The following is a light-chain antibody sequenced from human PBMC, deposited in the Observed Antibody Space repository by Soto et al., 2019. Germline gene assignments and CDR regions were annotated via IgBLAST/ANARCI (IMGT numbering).Light chain of an antibody. J-gene: IGKJ2*01. CDR1: QSISSD. V-gene: IGKV3-15*01. CDR2: GAY. Sequence: EIVMTQSPATLSVSPGERCPLSCMASQSISSDVAWYQQKPGQAPRLLIYGAYTTATGIPARFSGSGSGKELTLTISRLQSEDFAVYNCQPYNKWPRTVGQGTKVDIK. CDR3: QPYNKWPRT.